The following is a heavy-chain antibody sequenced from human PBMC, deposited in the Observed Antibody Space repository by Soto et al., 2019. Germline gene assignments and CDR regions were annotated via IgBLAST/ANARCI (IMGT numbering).Heavy chain of an antibody. CDR3: FGPLYGMDV. CDR1: GFTFSSYA. J-gene: IGHJ6*02. V-gene: IGHV3-30*03. CDR2: ISYDGSNK. Sequence: GGSLRLSCAASGFTFSSYAMHWVRQAPGKGLEWVAVISYDGSNKYYADSVKGRFTISRDNSKNTLSVQMNSLRGEDTAVYYCFGPLYGMDVWGQGTTVTVSS. D-gene: IGHD3-16*01.